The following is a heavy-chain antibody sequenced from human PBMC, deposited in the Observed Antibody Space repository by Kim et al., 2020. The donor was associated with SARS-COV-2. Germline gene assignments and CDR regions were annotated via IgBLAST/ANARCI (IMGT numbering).Heavy chain of an antibody. CDR1: GFPFNTYG. Sequence: GGSLRLSCTASGFPFNTYGMHWVRQAPGKGPEWVASIAYESSNERYADSVKGRFTISRDNSKNTLYLHMKSPRPEDSGVYYCAKSGYGGYGSYLEGWGQG. CDR2: IAYESSNE. J-gene: IGHJ1*01. V-gene: IGHV3-30*18. CDR3: AKSGYGGYGSYLEG. D-gene: IGHD5-12*01.